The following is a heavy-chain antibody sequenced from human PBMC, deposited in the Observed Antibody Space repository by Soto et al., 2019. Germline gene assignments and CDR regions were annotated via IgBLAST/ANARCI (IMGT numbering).Heavy chain of an antibody. CDR2: MNPNSGNT. V-gene: IGHV1-8*01. CDR1: GYTFTSYD. J-gene: IGHJ5*02. D-gene: IGHD6-6*01. CDR3: ARGEGSIAARPGWDWFDP. Sequence: QVQLVQSGAEVKKPGASVKVSCKASGYTFTSYDINWVRQATGQGLEWMGWMNPNSGNTGYAQKFQGRVTMTRNTSISTAYMGLSSLRSEDTAVYYCARGEGSIAARPGWDWFDPWGQGTLVTVSS.